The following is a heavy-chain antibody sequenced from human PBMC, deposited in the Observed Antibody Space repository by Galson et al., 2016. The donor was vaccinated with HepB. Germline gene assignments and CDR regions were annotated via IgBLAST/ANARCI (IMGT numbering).Heavy chain of an antibody. CDR3: AREGGGVAEVKNYYYGMDV. Sequence: SVKVSCKASGGTFSSHAFSWVRQAPGQGLEWMGAIIPIFRTTNYEQKFQERVTITADESTSTVYMELSSLRSEDTAVYYCAREGGGVAEVKNYYYGMDVWGQGTTVTVSS. CDR2: IIPIFRTT. CDR1: GGTFSSHA. J-gene: IGHJ6*02. V-gene: IGHV1-69*13. D-gene: IGHD3-16*01.